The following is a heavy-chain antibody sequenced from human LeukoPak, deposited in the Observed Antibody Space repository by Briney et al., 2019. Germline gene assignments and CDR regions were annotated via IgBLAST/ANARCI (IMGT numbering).Heavy chain of an antibody. CDR3: ARDYGDYGGWFDP. Sequence: SETLSLTCTVSGGSISSYYCGWIRHPPGKGMEWIGCIYYSGSTNYNPSLKSRVTISVDRTKNQFSQRLSSVTAAGTGIYYCARDYGDYGGWFDPWGQGILVTVSS. D-gene: IGHD4-17*01. CDR1: GGSISSYY. CDR2: IYYSGST. J-gene: IGHJ5*02. V-gene: IGHV4-59*12.